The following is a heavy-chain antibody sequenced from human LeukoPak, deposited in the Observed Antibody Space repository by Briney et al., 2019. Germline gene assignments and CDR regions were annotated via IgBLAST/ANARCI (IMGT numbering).Heavy chain of an antibody. CDR3: ARVPDYEGHWFDP. CDR2: TYYRSKWYN. J-gene: IGHJ5*02. D-gene: IGHD4-17*01. CDR1: GDSVSSNSAV. Sequence: SQTLSLTCAISGDSVSSNSAVWNWIRQSPSRGLEWLGGTYYRSKWYNDYAPFVKSRISIDPDTSKNQFSLKLSSVTAADTAVYYCARVPDYEGHWFDPWGQGTLVTVSS. V-gene: IGHV6-1*01.